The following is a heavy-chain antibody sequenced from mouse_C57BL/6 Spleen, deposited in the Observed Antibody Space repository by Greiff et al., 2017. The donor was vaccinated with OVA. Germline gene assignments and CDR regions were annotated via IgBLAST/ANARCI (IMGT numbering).Heavy chain of an antibody. CDR3: ARHYGYDY. D-gene: IGHD2-2*01. CDR1: GFTFSDYG. CDR2: ISSGSSTI. Sequence: EVHLVESGGGLVKPGGSLKLSCAASGFTFSDYGMHWVRQAPEKGLEWVAYISSGSSTIYYADTVKGRFTISRGNAKNTLFLQMTSLRSEDTAMYYCARHYGYDYWGQGTTLTVSS. V-gene: IGHV5-17*01. J-gene: IGHJ2*01.